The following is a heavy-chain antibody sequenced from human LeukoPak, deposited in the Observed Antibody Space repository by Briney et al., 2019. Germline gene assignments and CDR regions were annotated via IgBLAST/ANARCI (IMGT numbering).Heavy chain of an antibody. CDR2: IVVGSGNT. CDR1: GFTFTSSA. Sequence: SVKVSCKASGFTFTSSAMQWVRQARGQRLEWIGWIVVGSGNTNYAQKFQERVTITRDMSTSTAYMELSSLRSEDTAVYYCAAGGSMVYADDAFDIWGQGTMVTVSS. D-gene: IGHD2-8*01. J-gene: IGHJ3*02. CDR3: AAGGSMVYADDAFDI. V-gene: IGHV1-58*02.